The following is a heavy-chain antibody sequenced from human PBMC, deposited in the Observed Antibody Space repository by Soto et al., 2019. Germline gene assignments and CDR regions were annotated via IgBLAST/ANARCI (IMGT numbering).Heavy chain of an antibody. CDR1: GFTFSSYA. V-gene: IGHV3-23*01. CDR2: ISGSGGST. J-gene: IGHJ6*02. CDR3: AKIGAELVVVPAARPRGPYYYYYYGMDV. Sequence: PGGSLRLSCAASGFTFSSYAMSWVRQAPGKGLEWVSAISGSGGSTYYADSVKGRFTISRDNSKNTLYLEMNSLRAEDTAVYYCAKIGAELVVVPAARPRGPYYYYYYGMDVWGQGTTVTVSS. D-gene: IGHD2-2*02.